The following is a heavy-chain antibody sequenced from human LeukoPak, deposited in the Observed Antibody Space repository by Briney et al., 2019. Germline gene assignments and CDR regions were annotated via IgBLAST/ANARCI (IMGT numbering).Heavy chain of an antibody. CDR3: ATDQRYAFDY. V-gene: IGHV3-48*02. D-gene: IGHD3-9*01. Sequence: GGSLRLSCAASGFTFSSYGMNWVRQAPGKGLEWISNIRTTAEGAKYAYYADSVKGRVTISRDDGKNTLCLHMNSLRDDDTAVYYCATDQRYAFDYWGQGILVTVSS. J-gene: IGHJ4*02. CDR2: IRTTAEGAKYA. CDR1: GFTFSSYG.